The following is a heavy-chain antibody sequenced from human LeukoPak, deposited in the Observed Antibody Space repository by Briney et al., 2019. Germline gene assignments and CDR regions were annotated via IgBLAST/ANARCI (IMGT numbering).Heavy chain of an antibody. V-gene: IGHV4-61*01. D-gene: IGHD5-12*01. Sequence: SETLSLTCTVSGGSISSSSYYWSWFRQPPGKGLEWIGYIYYSGSTNYNPSLKSRVTISVDTSKNPFSLKLSSVTAADTAVYYCARVGIVATAKDAYYYYMDVWGKGTTVTVSS. CDR3: ARVGIVATAKDAYYYYMDV. CDR2: IYYSGST. CDR1: GGSISSSSYY. J-gene: IGHJ6*03.